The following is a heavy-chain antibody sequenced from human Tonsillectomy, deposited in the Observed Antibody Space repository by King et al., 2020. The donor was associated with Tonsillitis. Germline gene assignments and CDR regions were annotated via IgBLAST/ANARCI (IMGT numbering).Heavy chain of an antibody. D-gene: IGHD6-19*01. CDR1: GLTFSSDV. V-gene: IGHV3-33*05. Sequence: VQLVESGGGVVQPGRSLRLSCAASGLTFSSDVMHWVRQAPGKGLEWVADISYDGSNKYYADSVKGRFTISRDNSKNTLNLQMNSLRAEDTALYYCARDRSSGFVLYAMDVWGQGTTVTVSS. CDR3: ARDRSSGFVLYAMDV. CDR2: ISYDGSNK. J-gene: IGHJ6*02.